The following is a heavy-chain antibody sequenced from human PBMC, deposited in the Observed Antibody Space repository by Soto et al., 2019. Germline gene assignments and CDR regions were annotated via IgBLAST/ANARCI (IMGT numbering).Heavy chain of an antibody. V-gene: IGHV1-18*01. Sequence: QVQLVQSGAEVKKPGAAVNVSCNDSGYTFTSYGIKWVRHDPGQGREWMGSISAYNGNANYAQKLQGRVNMTTDTSTITAYMELRSLRSDDTAVYYCASDDSSNCFDPWGQGTLVTVSS. CDR3: ASDDSSNCFDP. CDR2: ISAYNGNA. CDR1: GYTFTSYG. J-gene: IGHJ5*02. D-gene: IGHD2-21*01.